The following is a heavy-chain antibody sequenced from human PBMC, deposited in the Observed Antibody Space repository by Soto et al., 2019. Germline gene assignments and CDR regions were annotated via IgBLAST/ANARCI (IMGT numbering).Heavy chain of an antibody. CDR2: ITPGGDNT. Sequence: EVQLLESAGGLVQPGGSLRLSCAASGFTFTSHAMNWVRQAPGKGLEWVSGITPGGDNTYYADSVKGRFTISRDNSKNTLYLQMNNLTAEDTALYYCTKNSGGTCYSAVDCWGQGTLVTVSS. J-gene: IGHJ4*02. V-gene: IGHV3-23*01. D-gene: IGHD2-15*01. CDR3: TKNSGGTCYSAVDC. CDR1: GFTFTSHA.